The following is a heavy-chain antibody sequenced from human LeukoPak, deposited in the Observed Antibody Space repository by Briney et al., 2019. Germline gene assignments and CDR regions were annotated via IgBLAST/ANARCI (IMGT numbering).Heavy chain of an antibody. CDR1: GYTFITYG. J-gene: IGHJ4*02. CDR3: ARGKGARDY. CDR2: ISTYNGDT. V-gene: IGHV1-18*01. Sequence: EASVKVSCKASGYTFITYGMTWVRQAPGQGLEWMGWISTYNGDTNYAQKLQGRVTMTTDTSTYTAYMELRSLRSDDTAVYFCARGKGARDYWGQGTLVTVSS.